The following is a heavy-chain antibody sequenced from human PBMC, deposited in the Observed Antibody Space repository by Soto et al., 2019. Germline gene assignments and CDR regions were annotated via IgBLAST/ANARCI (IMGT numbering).Heavy chain of an antibody. CDR2: IIPMLGMS. CDR3: ATSYGSGSRPFDY. J-gene: IGHJ4*02. Sequence: QVQLVQSGAEVKKPGSSVKVSCKASGDTFNFYTISWVRQAPGQGLEWMGRIIPMLGMSNYAQKFQDRVTIIADKXTSTAYMQWSSLRSEDTAIYYCATSYGSGSRPFDYWGQGTLVTVSS. V-gene: IGHV1-69*02. CDR1: GDTFNFYT. D-gene: IGHD3-10*01.